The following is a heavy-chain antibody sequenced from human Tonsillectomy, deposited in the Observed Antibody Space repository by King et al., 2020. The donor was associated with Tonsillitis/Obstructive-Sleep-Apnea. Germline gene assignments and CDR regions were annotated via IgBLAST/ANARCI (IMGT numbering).Heavy chain of an antibody. D-gene: IGHD2-2*01. CDR1: GFTFSSYD. CDR2: IGNAGDT. Sequence: QLVESGGGLVQPGGSLRLSCAASGFTFSSYDMHWVRQVTGKGLEWFSAIGNAGDTYYPGSVKGRFTISRENGKNSLYLQMNSRRAGDTAVYYCARGGYCSSTSCYVVGYFDYWGQGTLVTVSS. J-gene: IGHJ4*02. V-gene: IGHV3-13*04. CDR3: ARGGYCSSTSCYVVGYFDY.